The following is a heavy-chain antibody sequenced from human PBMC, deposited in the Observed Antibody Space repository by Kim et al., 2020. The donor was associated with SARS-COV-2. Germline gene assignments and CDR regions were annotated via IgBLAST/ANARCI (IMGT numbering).Heavy chain of an antibody. D-gene: IGHD3-3*01. J-gene: IGHJ6*03. CDR1: GFTFDDYA. CDR3: AKDHANYDFWSGRDYYYYMDV. V-gene: IGHV3-43*02. Sequence: GGSLRLSCAASGFTFDDYAMHWVRQAPGKGLEWVSLISGDGGSTYYADSVKGRFTISRDNSKNSLYLQMNSLRTEDTALYYCAKDHANYDFWSGRDYYYYMDVWGKGTTVTVSS. CDR2: ISGDGGST.